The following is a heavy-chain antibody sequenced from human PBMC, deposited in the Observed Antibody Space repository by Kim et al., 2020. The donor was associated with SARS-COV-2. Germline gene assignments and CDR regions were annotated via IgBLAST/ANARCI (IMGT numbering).Heavy chain of an antibody. CDR1: GYTFTSYA. Sequence: ASVKVSCKASGYTFTSYAMHWVRQAPGQRLEWMGWINAGNGNTKYSQKFQGRVTITRDTSASTAYMELSSLRSEDTAVYYCARGGEYGSGSYFVQYWGQGTLVTVSS. V-gene: IGHV1-3*01. CDR2: INAGNGNT. D-gene: IGHD3-10*01. CDR3: ARGGEYGSGSYFVQY. J-gene: IGHJ4*02.